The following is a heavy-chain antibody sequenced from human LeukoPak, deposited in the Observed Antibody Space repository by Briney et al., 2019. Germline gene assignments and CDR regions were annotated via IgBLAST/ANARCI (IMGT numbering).Heavy chain of an antibody. Sequence: GGSLRLSCAASGFTFSDYWMHWVRQAPGKGLEWVAVISYDGSNKYYADSVKGRFTISRDNSKNTLYLQMNSLRAEDTAVYYCARDGSGWGYCSGGSCYGMGYYYYGMDVWGQGTTVTVSS. V-gene: IGHV3-30-3*01. CDR2: ISYDGSNK. D-gene: IGHD2-15*01. CDR3: ARDGSGWGYCSGGSCYGMGYYYYGMDV. CDR1: GFTFSDYW. J-gene: IGHJ6*02.